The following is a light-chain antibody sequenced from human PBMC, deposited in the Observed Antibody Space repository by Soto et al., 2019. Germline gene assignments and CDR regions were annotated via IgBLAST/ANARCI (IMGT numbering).Light chain of an antibody. J-gene: IGKJ4*01. CDR3: HQYASSPLT. CDR2: GAS. Sequence: EIVLTQSPGTLSLSPGDGATLSCRASQSVGRNYLAWYQQKPGQAPRVLIYGASSRAAGIPDRFSGSGSAADFTLTISRLEPEDFAVYYCHQYASSPLTFGGGTRVEIK. V-gene: IGKV3-20*01. CDR1: QSVGRNY.